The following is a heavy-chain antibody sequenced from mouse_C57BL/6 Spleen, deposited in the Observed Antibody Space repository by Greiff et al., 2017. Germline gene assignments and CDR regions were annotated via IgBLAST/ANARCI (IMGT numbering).Heavy chain of an antibody. V-gene: IGHV1-42*01. CDR3: ARMGGNLYYFDY. D-gene: IGHD2-1*01. CDR1: GYSFTGYY. CDR2: INPSTGGT. J-gene: IGHJ2*01. Sequence: EVQRVESGPELVKPGASVKISCKASGYSFTGYYMNWVKQSPEKSLEWIGEINPSTGGTTYNQKFKAKATLTVDKSSSTAYMQLKSLTSEDSAVYYCARMGGNLYYFDYWGQGTTLTVSS.